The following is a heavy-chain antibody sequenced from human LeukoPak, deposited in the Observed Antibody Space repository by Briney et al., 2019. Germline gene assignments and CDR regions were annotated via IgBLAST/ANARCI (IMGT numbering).Heavy chain of an antibody. CDR2: ISYDGSNK. CDR3: AKDRAVELMDY. CDR1: GFTFSSYG. V-gene: IGHV3-30*18. Sequence: GGSLRLSCAASGFTFSSYGMHWVRQAPGKGLEWVAVISYDGSNKYYADSVKGRFTISRDNSKNTLYLRMNSLRAEDTAVYYCAKDRAVELMDYWGQGTLVTVSS. D-gene: IGHD1-7*01. J-gene: IGHJ4*02.